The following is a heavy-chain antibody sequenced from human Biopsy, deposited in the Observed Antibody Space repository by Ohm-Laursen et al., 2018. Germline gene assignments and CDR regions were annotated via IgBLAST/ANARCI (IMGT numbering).Heavy chain of an antibody. J-gene: IGHJ4*02. Sequence: ASSVKVSCKASGYSFTSYYMHWVRQAPGQGLEWMGMINTSGSTTSYPQIFQGRVTMTRDTSKSTVYMELSSLRSADTAVYFCARSTGWYGDLYYFDYWGQGTLVTVSS. CDR3: ARSTGWYGDLYYFDY. CDR1: GYSFTSYY. V-gene: IGHV1-46*01. D-gene: IGHD6-19*01. CDR2: INTSGSTT.